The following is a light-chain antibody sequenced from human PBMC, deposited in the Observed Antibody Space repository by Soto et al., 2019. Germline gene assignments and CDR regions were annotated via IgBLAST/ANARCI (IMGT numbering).Light chain of an antibody. CDR3: CSYAGNSTYV. CDR1: SSDVGGYSF. CDR2: EVN. V-gene: IGLV2-8*01. Sequence: QSALTQPPSASGSPGQSVTISCTGTSSDVGGYSFVSWYQHHPGKAPKLVIYEVNKRPSGVPDRFSGSKSGDTASLTVSGLRAEDESDYFCCSYAGNSTYVFGTGTKLTVL. J-gene: IGLJ1*01.